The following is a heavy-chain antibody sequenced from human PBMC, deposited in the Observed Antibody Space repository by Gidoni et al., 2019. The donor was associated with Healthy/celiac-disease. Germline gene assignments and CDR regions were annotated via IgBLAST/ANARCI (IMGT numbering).Heavy chain of an antibody. CDR1: GFTFSSYE. J-gene: IGHJ5*02. CDR2: ISSSGSTI. D-gene: IGHD2-15*01. CDR3: AREAGYCSGGSCYSSWFDP. Sequence: EVQLVESGGGLVQPGGSLRLSCAASGFTFSSYEMNWVRQAPGRGLEWVSYISSSGSTIYYADSLKGRFTISRDNAKNSLYLQMNSLRAEDTAVYYCAREAGYCSGGSCYSSWFDPWGQGTLVTVSS. V-gene: IGHV3-48*03.